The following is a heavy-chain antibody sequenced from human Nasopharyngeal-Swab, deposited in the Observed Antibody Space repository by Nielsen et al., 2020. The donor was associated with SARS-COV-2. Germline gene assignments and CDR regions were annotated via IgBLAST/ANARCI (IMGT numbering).Heavy chain of an antibody. J-gene: IGHJ6*02. D-gene: IGHD3-10*01. Sequence: VRQAPGKGLEWISGISWNSANIGYADSVKGRFTISRDNAKNSLHLQMNSLRAEDMAVYYCAKSTGNYYYYYGVEVWGQGTTVTVPS. CDR3: AKSTGNYYYYYGVEV. CDR2: ISWNSANI. V-gene: IGHV3-9*03.